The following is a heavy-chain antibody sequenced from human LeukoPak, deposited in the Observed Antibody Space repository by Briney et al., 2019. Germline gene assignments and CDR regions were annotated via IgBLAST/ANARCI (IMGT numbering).Heavy chain of an antibody. CDR1: VFTVSRNY. CDR3: AREKYPYGMDV. V-gene: IGHV3-66*01. CDR2: IYSGGST. J-gene: IGHJ6*02. D-gene: IGHD2-2*01. Sequence: GGSLRLSCAASVFTVSRNYMSWVRQAPGKGLEWVSVIYSGGSTYYADSVKGRFTISRDNSKNTLYLQMNSLRAEDTAVYYCAREKYPYGMDVWGQGTTVTVSS.